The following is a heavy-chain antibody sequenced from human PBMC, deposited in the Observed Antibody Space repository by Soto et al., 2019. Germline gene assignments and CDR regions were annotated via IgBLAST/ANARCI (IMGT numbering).Heavy chain of an antibody. D-gene: IGHD3-22*01. J-gene: IGHJ4*02. CDR1: GCSITSGGYF. CDR3: AYLFDYYAGSGYADYYFDY. CDR2: IAGSGRS. Sequence: QVQLQESGPGLVKPAQTLSLTCTVSGCSITSGGYFWGRIRQQPGKGLEWSGYIAGSGRSYYNPSLKRRLPTSVATSKKRSYLTLDSVPSGAPAVYYSAYLFDYYAGSGYADYYFDYWGQGTLVTVSS. V-gene: IGHV4-31*03.